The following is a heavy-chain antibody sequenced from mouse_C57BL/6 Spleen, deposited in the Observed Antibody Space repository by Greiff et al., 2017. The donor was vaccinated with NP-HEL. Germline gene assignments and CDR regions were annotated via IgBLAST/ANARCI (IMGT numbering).Heavy chain of an antibody. J-gene: IGHJ3*01. CDR2: IDPETGGT. D-gene: IGHD1-1*01. CDR3: TRIYYYGTPFAY. CDR1: GYTFTDYE. V-gene: IGHV1-15*01. Sequence: QVQLQQSGAELVRPGASVTLSFKASGYTFTDYEMHWVKQTPVHGLEWIGAIDPETGGTAYNQKFKGKAILTADKSSSTAYMELRSLTSEDSAVYYCTRIYYYGTPFAYWGQGTLVTVSA.